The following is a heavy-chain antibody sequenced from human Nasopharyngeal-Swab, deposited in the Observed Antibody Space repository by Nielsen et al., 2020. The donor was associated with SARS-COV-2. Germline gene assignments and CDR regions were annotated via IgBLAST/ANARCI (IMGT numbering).Heavy chain of an antibody. CDR3: ASARPTLDV. CDR1: GFTVSSNY. Sequence: GESLKISCAASGFTVSSNYMSWVRQAPGKGLEWVSVIYSGGSTYYADSVKGRFTISRDNSKNTLYLQMNSLRAEDTAVYYCASARPTLDVWGQGTTVTVSS. J-gene: IGHJ6*02. CDR2: IYSGGST. V-gene: IGHV3-66*01.